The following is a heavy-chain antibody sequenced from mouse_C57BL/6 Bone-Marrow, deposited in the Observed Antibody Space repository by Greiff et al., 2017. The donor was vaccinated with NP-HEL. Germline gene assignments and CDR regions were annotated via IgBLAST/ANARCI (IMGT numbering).Heavy chain of an antibody. CDR2: INRDGGST. D-gene: IGHD2-5*01. CDR3: ARPYYSNYLYFDY. J-gene: IGHJ2*01. CDR1: EYEFPSHD. V-gene: IGHV5-2*01. Sequence: EVQGVESGGGLVQPGESLKLSCESNEYEFPSHDMSWVRKTPEKRLELVAAINRDGGSTYYPDTMERRFIISRDNTKETLYLQLSSLRSEDTALYYCARPYYSNYLYFDYWGQGTTLTVSS.